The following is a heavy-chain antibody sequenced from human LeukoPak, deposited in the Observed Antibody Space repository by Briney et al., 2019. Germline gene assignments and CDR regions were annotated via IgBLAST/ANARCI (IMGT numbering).Heavy chain of an antibody. J-gene: IGHJ4*02. Sequence: SETLSLTCTVPGGSISSYYWSWIRQPPGKGLEWIGYIYDSGNTNYNPSLKSRVTISVDTSKNQFSVKVRSVTAADTAVYYCAKGEGDYWGQGTLVTVSS. CDR2: IYDSGNT. CDR1: GGSISSYY. V-gene: IGHV4-59*01. CDR3: AKGEGDY. D-gene: IGHD2-21*01.